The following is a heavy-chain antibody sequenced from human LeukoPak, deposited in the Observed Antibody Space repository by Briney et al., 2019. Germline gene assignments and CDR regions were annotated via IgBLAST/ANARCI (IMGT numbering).Heavy chain of an antibody. V-gene: IGHV3-74*01. CDR3: ASASSHRIAAGGDY. Sequence: GGSLRLSCAASGFTFSNYWMHWVRQAPGKGLVWVSRINSDGSSRNYADSVKGRFTISRDNAKNTLYLQMNSLSAEDTAVYYCASASSHRIAAGGDYWGQGTLVTVSS. CDR1: GFTFSNYW. CDR2: INSDGSSR. J-gene: IGHJ4*02. D-gene: IGHD6-13*01.